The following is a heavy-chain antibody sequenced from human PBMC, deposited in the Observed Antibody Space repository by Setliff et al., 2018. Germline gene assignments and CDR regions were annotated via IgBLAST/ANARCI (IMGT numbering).Heavy chain of an antibody. V-gene: IGHV5-51*01. Sequence: GESLKISCKGSGYSFTNYWIGWVRQMPGKGLEWMGIIYPGDSNTRYSPSFQGQVTISVDKSISTAYLQWSSLKASDTAMYYCARNRVALYDAFDIWGQGTMVTVSS. D-gene: IGHD5-12*01. CDR2: IYPGDSNT. CDR1: GYSFTNYW. CDR3: ARNRVALYDAFDI. J-gene: IGHJ3*02.